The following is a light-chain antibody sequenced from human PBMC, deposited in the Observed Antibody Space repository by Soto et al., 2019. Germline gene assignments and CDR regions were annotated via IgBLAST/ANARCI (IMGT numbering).Light chain of an antibody. CDR2: EVS. V-gene: IGLV2-14*01. CDR1: SSDVGGSNF. J-gene: IGLJ2*01. Sequence: QSVLTQPASVSGSPGQSITISCTGTSSDVGGSNFVSWYQQHPGKAPKLMIYEVSNRPSGVSNRFSGSKSGNTASLTISGLQAEDEADYYCSSYTSGSTLVIFGGGTKLTVL. CDR3: SSYTSGSTLVI.